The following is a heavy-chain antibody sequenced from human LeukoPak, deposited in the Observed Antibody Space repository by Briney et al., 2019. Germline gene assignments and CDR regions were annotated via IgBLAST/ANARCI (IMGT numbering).Heavy chain of an antibody. CDR3: GSVIRGLHRFDP. Sequence: PGGSLRLSCAASGFTFSSSWMIWVRQAPGKGLEWVSYISSSSSTIYYADSVKGRFTISRDNAKTSLYLQMNSLRAEDTAVYYCGSVIRGLHRFDPWGQGTLVTVSS. D-gene: IGHD2-15*01. V-gene: IGHV3-48*01. CDR1: GFTFSSSW. CDR2: ISSSSSTI. J-gene: IGHJ5*02.